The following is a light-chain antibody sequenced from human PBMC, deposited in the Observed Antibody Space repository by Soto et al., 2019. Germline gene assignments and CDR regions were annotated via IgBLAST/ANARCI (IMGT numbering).Light chain of an antibody. V-gene: IGKV3-15*01. Sequence: EIVMTQSPATLSVSPGERVTFSCRASQSVSTRLAWYQHKPGQAPRLLISGASTGATGIPPRFSGSGSGTDFTLTVNSLQSEDIAVYSCQQYFRTPITFGGGTKVEIK. J-gene: IGKJ4*01. CDR1: QSVSTR. CDR3: QQYFRTPIT. CDR2: GAS.